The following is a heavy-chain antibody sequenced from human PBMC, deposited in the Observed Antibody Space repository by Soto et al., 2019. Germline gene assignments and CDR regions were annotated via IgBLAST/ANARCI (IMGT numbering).Heavy chain of an antibody. CDR1: GGSISTYY. V-gene: IGHV4-59*01. Sequence: QVQLRESGPGLVKSSETLSLTCTVSGGSISTYYWSWVRQPPGKGLEWIGYIYYSGTATYNPSLRSRVTISVDTSKNQFSLRLSSVTAADTAVYYCARGDGIQLVSLAGRYYYHKMDVWGQGTTVTVYS. CDR2: IYYSGTA. CDR3: ARGDGIQLVSLAGRYYYHKMDV. J-gene: IGHJ6*02. D-gene: IGHD1-1*01.